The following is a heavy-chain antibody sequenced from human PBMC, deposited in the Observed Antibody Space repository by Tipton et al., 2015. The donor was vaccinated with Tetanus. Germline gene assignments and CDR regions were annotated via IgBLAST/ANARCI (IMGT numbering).Heavy chain of an antibody. CDR1: GFTFSGYW. V-gene: IGHV3-7*01. CDR3: ARDSGGWDYYYYGMDV. CDR2: VKQDGSEK. D-gene: IGHD6-19*01. J-gene: IGHJ6*02. Sequence: SLRLSCAASGFTFSGYWMSWVRQAPGKGLEWVANVKQDGSEKNYVDSVKGRFTISRDNAKNSLYLQMNNLTAEDTAVYYCARDSGGWDYYYYGMDVWGQGTTVTVSS.